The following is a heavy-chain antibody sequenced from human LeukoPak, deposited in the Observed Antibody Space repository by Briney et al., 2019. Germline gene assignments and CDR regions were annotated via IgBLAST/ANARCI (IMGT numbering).Heavy chain of an antibody. Sequence: PSETLSLTCTVSGGSISSYYWSWIRQPAGKGLEWIGRFYTSGSTNYNPSLKSRVTMSVDTSKNQFSLKLRSVTAADTAVYYCARDSYYYDSSGYRGFDYWGQGTLVTVSS. V-gene: IGHV4-4*07. CDR3: ARDSYYYDSSGYRGFDY. CDR1: GGSISSYY. CDR2: FYTSGST. D-gene: IGHD3-22*01. J-gene: IGHJ4*02.